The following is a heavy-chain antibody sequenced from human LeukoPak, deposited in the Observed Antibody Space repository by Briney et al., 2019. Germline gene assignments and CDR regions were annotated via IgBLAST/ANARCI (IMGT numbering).Heavy chain of an antibody. V-gene: IGHV3-64*01. CDR1: GFTFSSYA. D-gene: IGHD2-2*01. CDR3: ARGGHCSSTSCYAPGYGMDV. J-gene: IGHJ6*02. Sequence: PGGSLRLSCAASGFTFSSYAMHWVRQAPGKGLEYVSAISSNGGSTYYANSVKGRFTISRDNSKNTLYLQMGSLRAEDMAVYYCARGGHCSSTSCYAPGYGMDVWGQGTTVTVSS. CDR2: ISSNGGST.